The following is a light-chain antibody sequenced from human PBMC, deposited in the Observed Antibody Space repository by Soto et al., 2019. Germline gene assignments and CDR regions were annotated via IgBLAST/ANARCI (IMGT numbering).Light chain of an antibody. CDR1: QGISNY. CDR3: QKYNIAPRT. J-gene: IGKJ3*01. CDR2: AAS. Sequence: DIPMTQSPSSLSASVGDRVTITCRASQGISNYLAWYQQKPGKVPKLLIYAASTLRSGVPSRFSGSGSGADFTLTISSRQPEDVATYYCQKYNIAPRTFGPGTKVYIK. V-gene: IGKV1-27*01.